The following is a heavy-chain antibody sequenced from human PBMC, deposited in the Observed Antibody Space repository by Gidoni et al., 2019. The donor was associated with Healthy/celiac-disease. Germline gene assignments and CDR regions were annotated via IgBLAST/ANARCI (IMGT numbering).Heavy chain of an antibody. V-gene: IGHV4-59*01. CDR3: SRYSYGSYYFDY. Sequence: QVQLQESGPGLVKPSETLSLTCTVSGGSISSYYWSWIRQPPGKGLEWLWYIYYSGSTNYNPSLKSRVTISVDTSKNQFSLKLSSVTAADTAVYYCSRYSYGSYYFDYWCQGTLVTVSS. CDR2: IYYSGST. J-gene: IGHJ4*02. D-gene: IGHD5-18*01. CDR1: GGSISSYY.